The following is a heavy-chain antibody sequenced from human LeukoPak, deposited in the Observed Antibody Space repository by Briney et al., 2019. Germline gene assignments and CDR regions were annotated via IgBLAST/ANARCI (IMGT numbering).Heavy chain of an antibody. D-gene: IGHD4-17*01. Sequence: ASVKVSCKVSGYTLTELSMHWVRQAPGKGLEWMGGFDPEDGETIYAQKFQGRVTMTEDTSTDTAYMELSSLRSEDTAVYYCARGPPTVTHYYYGMDVWGQGTTVTVSS. CDR1: GYTLTELS. V-gene: IGHV1-24*01. CDR3: ARGPPTVTHYYYGMDV. CDR2: FDPEDGET. J-gene: IGHJ6*02.